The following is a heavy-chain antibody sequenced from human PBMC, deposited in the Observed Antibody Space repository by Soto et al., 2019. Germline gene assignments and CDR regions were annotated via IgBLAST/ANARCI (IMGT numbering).Heavy chain of an antibody. CDR2: ISIGGSET. V-gene: IGHV3-74*01. D-gene: IGHD5-12*01. Sequence: GSLRLSCEASGLTFSISCMHLVLQAPGKGLVWVSRISIGGSETYYADSVKGRFTISRDNARNTLYLQMDSLRAEDTAVYFCVRGYTGYGNFDYWGQGTLVTVSS. J-gene: IGHJ4*02. CDR1: GLTFSISC. CDR3: VRGYTGYGNFDY.